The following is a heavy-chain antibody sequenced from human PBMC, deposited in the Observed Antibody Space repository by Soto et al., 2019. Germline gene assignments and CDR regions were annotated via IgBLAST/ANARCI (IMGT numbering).Heavy chain of an antibody. D-gene: IGHD6-19*01. J-gene: IGHJ4*02. CDR1: GFTFSGYS. CDR2: INTNGVNT. Sequence: LRLSCASSGFTFSGYSMFWVRQAPGKGLEYFSAINTNGVNTFYAKSVKGRFTISRDNSKNTMYLQMGSLRAEDMAVYYCARGRVEDSSGWATYFDYWGQGTLVTVSS. V-gene: IGHV3-64*01. CDR3: ARGRVEDSSGWATYFDY.